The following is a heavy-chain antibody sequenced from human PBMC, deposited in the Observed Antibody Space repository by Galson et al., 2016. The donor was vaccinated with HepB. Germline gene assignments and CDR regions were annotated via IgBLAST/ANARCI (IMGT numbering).Heavy chain of an antibody. Sequence: QSGAEVKKSGESLRIACEGSGYGFAAYWIGWVRQMPGKGLEWVGIIHPGYSDSRYSPSFQGRVSISVDKSINTAYLQWNNLMASDTATYYWARFQRQWSADYWGPGTVVAVSA. V-gene: IGHV5-51*01. CDR2: IHPGYSDS. CDR1: GYGFAAYW. J-gene: IGHJ4*02. CDR3: ARFQRQWSADY. D-gene: IGHD2-15*01.